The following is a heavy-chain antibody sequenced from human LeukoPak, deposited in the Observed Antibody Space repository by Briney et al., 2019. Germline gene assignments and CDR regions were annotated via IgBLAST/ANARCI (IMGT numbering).Heavy chain of an antibody. Sequence: ASVKVSCKASGYTFTGYYMHWVRQAPGQGLEWMGIINPSGGSTSYAQKFQGRVTMTRDTSTSTVYMELSSLRSEDTAVYYCARDWALWFGELYYYYGMDVWGQGTTVTVSS. J-gene: IGHJ6*02. D-gene: IGHD3-10*01. CDR3: ARDWALWFGELYYYYGMDV. CDR1: GYTFTGYY. V-gene: IGHV1-46*01. CDR2: INPSGGST.